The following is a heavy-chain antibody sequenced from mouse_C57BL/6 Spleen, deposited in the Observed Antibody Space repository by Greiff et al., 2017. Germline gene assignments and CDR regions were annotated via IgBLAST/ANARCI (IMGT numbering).Heavy chain of an antibody. Sequence: QVQLQQPGAELVRPGSSVKLSCKASGYTFTSYWLDWVKQRPGQGLEWIGNIYPSDSETHYNQKFKDKATLTVDKSSSTAYMQLSSLTSEDSAVYYCARSAIYYDGYFDYWGQGTTLTVSS. D-gene: IGHD2-4*01. CDR1: GYTFTSYW. J-gene: IGHJ2*01. V-gene: IGHV1-61*01. CDR2: IYPSDSET. CDR3: ARSAIYYDGYFDY.